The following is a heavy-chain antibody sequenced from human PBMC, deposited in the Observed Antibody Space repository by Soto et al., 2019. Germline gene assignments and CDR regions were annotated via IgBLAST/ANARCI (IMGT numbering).Heavy chain of an antibody. V-gene: IGHV4-31*03. J-gene: IGHJ4*02. D-gene: IGHD3-3*01. CDR2: IYYSGST. CDR3: ARVLGVRDYDFWSGSPALAFDY. Sequence: QVQLQESGPGLVKPSQTLSLTCTVSGGSISSGGYYWSWIRQHPGKGLEWIGYIYYSGSTYYNPSLKSRVTISVDTSKNQFSLKLSSVTAADTAVYYCARVLGVRDYDFWSGSPALAFDYWGQGTLVTVSS. CDR1: GGSISSGGYY.